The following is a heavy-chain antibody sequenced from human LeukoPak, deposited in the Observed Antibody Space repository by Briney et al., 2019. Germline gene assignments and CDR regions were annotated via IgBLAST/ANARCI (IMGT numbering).Heavy chain of an antibody. CDR3: ALLDEDYYYYGMDV. J-gene: IGHJ6*02. CDR1: GGTFSSYA. CDR2: IIPIFGTA. Sequence: GASVKVSCKASGGTFSSYAISWVRQAPGQGLEWMGGIIPIFGTANYAQKFQDRVTITADESTSTAYMELSSLRSEDTAVYYCALLDEDYYYYGMDVWGQGTTVTVSS. V-gene: IGHV1-69*13. D-gene: IGHD3/OR15-3a*01.